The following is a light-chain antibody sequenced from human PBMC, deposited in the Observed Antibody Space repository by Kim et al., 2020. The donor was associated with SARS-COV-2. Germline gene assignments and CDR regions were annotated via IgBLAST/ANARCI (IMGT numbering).Light chain of an antibody. Sequence: RVTIACTWSHSNIGKIYYVHWYQQVPGTAPKPLIYYNTHRPSGVPGPFSGSKSGTSASLAITGLQAEDEADYYCQSYDTNLGGSLFGGGTQLTVL. CDR1: HSNIGKIYY. CDR3: QSYDTNLGGSL. V-gene: IGLV1-40*01. CDR2: YNT. J-gene: IGLJ2*01.